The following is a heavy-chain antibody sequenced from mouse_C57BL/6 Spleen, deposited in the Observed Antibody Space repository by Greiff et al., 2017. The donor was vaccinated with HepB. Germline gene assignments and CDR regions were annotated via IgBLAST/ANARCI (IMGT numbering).Heavy chain of an antibody. J-gene: IGHJ3*01. Sequence: EVQVVESGGGLVKPGGSLKLSCAASGFTFSSYAMSWVRQTPEKRLEWVATISDGGSYTYYPDNVKGRFTISRDNAKNNLYLQMSHLKSEDTAMYYCARDGQLRAFAYWGQGTLVTVSA. CDR2: ISDGGSYT. D-gene: IGHD3-2*02. CDR3: ARDGQLRAFAY. V-gene: IGHV5-4*01. CDR1: GFTFSSYA.